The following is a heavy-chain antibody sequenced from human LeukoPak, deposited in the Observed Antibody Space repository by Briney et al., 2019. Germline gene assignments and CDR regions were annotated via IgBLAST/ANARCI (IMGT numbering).Heavy chain of an antibody. CDR3: ARAVDSSGFSCFQH. J-gene: IGHJ1*01. D-gene: IGHD3-22*01. V-gene: IGHV4-59*04. CDR2: IYHTGAT. Sequence: SETLSLTCTVSGGSISSYYWSWIRQPPGKGLEWIGSIYHTGATYYNPSLKSRVTISVDTSKNQFSLKLNSVTAADTAVYYCARAVDSSGFSCFQHWGQGTLVTVSS. CDR1: GGSISSYY.